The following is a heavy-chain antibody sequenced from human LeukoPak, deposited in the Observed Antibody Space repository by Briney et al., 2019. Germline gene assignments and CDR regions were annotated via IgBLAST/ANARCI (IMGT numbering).Heavy chain of an antibody. CDR3: ARGYFDWLPYFLDY. V-gene: IGHV1-69*05. CDR2: IIPIFGTA. J-gene: IGHJ4*02. Sequence: GASVKVSCKASGCTFSSYAISWVRQAPGQGLEWMGGIIPIFGTANYAQKFQGRVTITTDESTSTAYMELSSLRSEDTAVYYCARGYFDWLPYFLDYWGQGTLVTVSS. CDR1: GCTFSSYA. D-gene: IGHD3-9*01.